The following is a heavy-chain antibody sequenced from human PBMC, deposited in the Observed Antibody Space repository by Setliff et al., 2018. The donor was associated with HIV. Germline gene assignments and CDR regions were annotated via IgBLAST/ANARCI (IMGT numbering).Heavy chain of an antibody. CDR2: ITGSSDRT. J-gene: IGHJ3*02. CDR1: GFTFDTYA. D-gene: IGHD3-22*01. Sequence: PGGSLRLSCSTSGFTFDTYAMSWVRQAPGKGLEWVSAITGSSDRTWYIDSVKGRFTISRDNSRKMLYLQMNNVRAEDAALYYCAKDEKFPDDIFDIWGQGTMVTVSS. V-gene: IGHV3-23*01. CDR3: AKDEKFPDDIFDI.